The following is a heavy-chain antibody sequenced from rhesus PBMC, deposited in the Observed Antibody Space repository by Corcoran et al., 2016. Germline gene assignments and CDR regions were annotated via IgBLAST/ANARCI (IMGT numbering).Heavy chain of an antibody. Sequence: QLQLQESGPGLVKPSETLSLTCAVSGYSISSGYGWRWIRQPPGKGLEWIGYISYSGSTSYNPSLKSRVNISRDTSKNQFSLKLSSVTAADTAVYYCARASSSRPIDYWGQGVLVTVSS. CDR3: ARASSSRPIDY. CDR1: GYSISSGYG. V-gene: IGHV4-122*02. J-gene: IGHJ4*01. D-gene: IGHD2-15*01. CDR2: ISYSGST.